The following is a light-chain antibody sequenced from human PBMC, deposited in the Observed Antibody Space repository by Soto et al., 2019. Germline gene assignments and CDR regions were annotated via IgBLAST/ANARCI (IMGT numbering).Light chain of an antibody. CDR3: CSYAGSSTHVV. V-gene: IGLV2-23*01. J-gene: IGLJ2*01. CDR1: SSDVGRYNL. Sequence: QSALTQPASVSGSPGQSITISCTGISSDVGRYNLVSWYQQHPGKAPKLMIYEGSKRPSGVSNRFSGSKSVNTASLTISGLQAEDEAEYYCCSYAGSSTHVVFGGGTKLTVL. CDR2: EGS.